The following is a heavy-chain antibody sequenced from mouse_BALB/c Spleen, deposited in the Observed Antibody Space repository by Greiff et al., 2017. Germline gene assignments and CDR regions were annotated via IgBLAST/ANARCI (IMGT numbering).Heavy chain of an antibody. D-gene: IGHD2-1*01. CDR1: GFTFSSYG. V-gene: IGHV5-6*01. J-gene: IGHJ4*01. CDR3: ARQGDGNPFYAMDY. CDR2: ISSGGSYT. Sequence: VQLKESGGDLVKPGGSLKLSCAASGFTFSSYGMSWVRQTPDKRLEWVATISSGGSYTYYPDSVKGRFTISRDNAKNTLYLQMSSLKSEDTAMYYCARQGDGNPFYAMDYWGQGTSVTVSS.